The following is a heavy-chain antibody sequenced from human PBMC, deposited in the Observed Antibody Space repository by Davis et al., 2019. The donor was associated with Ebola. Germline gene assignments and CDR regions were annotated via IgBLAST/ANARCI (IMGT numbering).Heavy chain of an antibody. CDR3: AREKAMADFDY. CDR2: ISNGGRT. CDR1: GGSVGSDY. D-gene: IGHD5-18*01. J-gene: IGHJ4*02. V-gene: IGHV4-59*02. Sequence: MPSETLSLTCSVSGGSVGSDYWSWIRQSPGKGLEWIAFISNGGRTIYNPSLRGRVTISVDTSKNQFSLKLSSVTAADTAVYYCAREKAMADFDYWGQGTLVTVSS.